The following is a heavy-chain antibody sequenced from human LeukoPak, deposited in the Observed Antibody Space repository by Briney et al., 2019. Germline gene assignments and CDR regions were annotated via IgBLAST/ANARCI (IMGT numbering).Heavy chain of an antibody. CDR3: TRVASHGQSDF. Sequence: SETLSLTCTVSGGSISGYYWSWIRQPPGKGLEWIGYIYYSGSTKYNPSLKSRVTISVDTSNNQFSLKLTSVTAADTAVYYCTRVASHGQSDFWGQGTLVTVSS. J-gene: IGHJ4*02. V-gene: IGHV4-59*01. D-gene: IGHD5-24*01. CDR1: GGSISGYY. CDR2: IYYSGST.